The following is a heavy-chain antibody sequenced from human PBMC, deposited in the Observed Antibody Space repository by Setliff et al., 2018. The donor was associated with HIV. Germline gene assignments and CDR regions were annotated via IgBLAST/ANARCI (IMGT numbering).Heavy chain of an antibody. CDR3: AGPRGDEAFDT. V-gene: IGHV1-69*10. CDR2: IISVLEIT. CDR1: GGTSSTHA. D-gene: IGHD3-10*01. J-gene: IGHJ3*02. Sequence: SVKVSCKASGGTSSTHAMNWVRQAPGRGLEWMGQIISVLEITDYAQKFQGRVTITADESTSTFYLELSGLRSDDTAVYYCAGPRGDEAFDTWGQGTKVTVSS.